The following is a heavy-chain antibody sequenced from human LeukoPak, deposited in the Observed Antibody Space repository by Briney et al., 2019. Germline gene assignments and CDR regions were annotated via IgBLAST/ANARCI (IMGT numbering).Heavy chain of an antibody. CDR3: AKDLSYLVATIDFATDY. J-gene: IGHJ4*02. V-gene: IGHV3-23*01. D-gene: IGHD5-12*01. CDR2: ISGSGDST. CDR1: GFTFSSYA. Sequence: GGSLKLSCAASGFTFSSYAMSWVRQAPGKGLEWVSGISGSGDSTYYADSVKGRFTISRDNSKNTLYLQMNSLRAEDTALYYCAKDLSYLVATIDFATDYWGQGTLVTVSS.